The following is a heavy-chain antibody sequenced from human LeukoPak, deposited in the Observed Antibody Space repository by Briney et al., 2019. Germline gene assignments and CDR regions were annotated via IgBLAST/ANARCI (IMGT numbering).Heavy chain of an antibody. CDR3: AKTGMLRRVGYLDV. CDR1: GFTFRSYG. D-gene: IGHD1-1*01. J-gene: IGHJ6*04. Sequence: PGGSLRLSCAASGFTFRSYGMSWVRQAPGKGLEWVAVIAYDGNNTYYGDSVRGRFTISRDNSKKMVYLEMNSLRVEDTAVYYCAKTGMLRRVGYLDVWGKGTAVIVSS. CDR2: IAYDGNNT. V-gene: IGHV3-30*18.